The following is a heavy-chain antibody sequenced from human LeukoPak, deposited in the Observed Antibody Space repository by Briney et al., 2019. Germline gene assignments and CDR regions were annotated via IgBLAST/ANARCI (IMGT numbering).Heavy chain of an antibody. CDR1: GGSINSYY. D-gene: IGHD3-10*02. J-gene: IGHJ5*02. V-gene: IGHV4-59*12. CDR2: FFNGGST. CDR3: ARDRYGMLQYNWFDP. Sequence: SETLSLTCTVSGGSINSYYWSWIRQPPGKGLEFIGYFFNGGSTNYNPSLKSRVTMSVDTSKNQFSLKLSSVTAADTAVYYCARDRYGMLQYNWFDPWGQGTLVTVSS.